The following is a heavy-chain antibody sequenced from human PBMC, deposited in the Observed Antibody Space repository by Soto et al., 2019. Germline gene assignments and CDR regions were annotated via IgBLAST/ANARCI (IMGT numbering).Heavy chain of an antibody. V-gene: IGHV3-74*01. CDR2: INSDGSST. CDR3: ARDRVRGGLRYFDHDPS. CDR1: GFTFSSYW. Sequence: GGSLRLSCAASGFTFSSYWMHWVRQAPGKGLVWVSRINSDGSSTSYADSVKGRFTISRDNAKNTLYLQMNSLRAEDTAVYYCARDRVRGGLRYFDHDPSRGQGTLVTVSS. J-gene: IGHJ4*02. D-gene: IGHD3-9*01.